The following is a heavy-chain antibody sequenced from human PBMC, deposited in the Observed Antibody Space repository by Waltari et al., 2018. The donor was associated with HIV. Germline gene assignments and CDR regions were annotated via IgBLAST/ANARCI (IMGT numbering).Heavy chain of an antibody. J-gene: IGHJ4*02. CDR2: IKQDGSEK. Sequence: EVQLVESGGGLVQPGGSLRLSCAAPGFTFSRYWMSCVRQAPGKGLEWVANIKQDGSEKYYGDSVKGRFTISRDNAKNSLYLQMNSLRAEDTAVYYCARGDYDYVWGSYRLASFDYWGQGTLVTVSS. D-gene: IGHD3-16*02. CDR1: GFTFSRYW. CDR3: ARGDYDYVWGSYRLASFDY. V-gene: IGHV3-7*04.